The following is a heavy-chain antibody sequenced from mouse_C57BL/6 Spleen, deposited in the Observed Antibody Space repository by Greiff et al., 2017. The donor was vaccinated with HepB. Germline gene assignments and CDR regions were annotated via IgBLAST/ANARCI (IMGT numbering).Heavy chain of an antibody. J-gene: IGHJ1*03. CDR2: INPSNGGT. V-gene: IGHV1-53*01. D-gene: IGHD1-1*01. CDR3: ARGFWYGSSGWYFDV. CDR1: GYTFTSYW. Sequence: QVQLKQSGTELVKPGASVKLSCKASGYTFTSYWMHWVKQRPGQGLEWIGNINPSNGGTNYNEKFKSKATLTVDKSSSTAYMQLSSLTSEDSAVYYCARGFWYGSSGWYFDVWGTGTTVTVSS.